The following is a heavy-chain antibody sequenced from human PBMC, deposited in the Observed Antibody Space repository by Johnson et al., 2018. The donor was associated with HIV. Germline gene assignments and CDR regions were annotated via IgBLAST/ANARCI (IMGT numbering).Heavy chain of an antibody. Sequence: VQLVESGGGLVQPGGSLRLSCAASGFTFSTYWMSWVRQAPGKGLEWVAKIRQAGSEKYYVDSVKGRFTISRDNAKNSLYLQMNSLRAEDTAVYYCASADYNWVSPGAFDMWGQGTMVTVSS. V-gene: IGHV3-7*05. CDR1: GFTFSTYW. D-gene: IGHD1-20*01. CDR3: ASADYNWVSPGAFDM. CDR2: IRQAGSEK. J-gene: IGHJ3*02.